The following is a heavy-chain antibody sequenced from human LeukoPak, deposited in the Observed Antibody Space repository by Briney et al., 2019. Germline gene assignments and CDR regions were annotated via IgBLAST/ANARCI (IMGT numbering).Heavy chain of an antibody. CDR1: GGSISSYY. CDR2: IYYSGST. V-gene: IGHV4-59*12. Sequence: SETLSLTCTVSGGSISSYYWSWIRQPPGKGLEWSGDIYYSGSTNYKPSLKRPVTISVDTSKNQFSLKLSSMTAADTAVYYCARGGLKWELLPARARKSFYFDYWGQGTLVTVSS. D-gene: IGHD1-26*01. J-gene: IGHJ4*02. CDR3: ARGGLKWELLPARARKSFYFDY.